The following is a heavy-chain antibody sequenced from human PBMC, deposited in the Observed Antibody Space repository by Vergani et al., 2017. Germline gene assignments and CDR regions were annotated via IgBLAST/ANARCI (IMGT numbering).Heavy chain of an antibody. J-gene: IGHJ4*02. D-gene: IGHD6-13*01. CDR1: GFSFNSYW. V-gene: IGHV3-74*03. CDR2: IKSDGSIT. Sequence: DVHLAESGGGFFQPGGSLRLSCSASGFSFNSYWMHWVRQVPGKGLLWVSRIKSDGSITAYADSVKGRFTISRDNAQNTLYLQMNSLRVEDTGVYYCAKDWGSTTAGLAYWGQGTLVTVSS. CDR3: AKDWGSTTAGLAY.